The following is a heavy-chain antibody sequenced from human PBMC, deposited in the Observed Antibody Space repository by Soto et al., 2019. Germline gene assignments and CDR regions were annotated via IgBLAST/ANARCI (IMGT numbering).Heavy chain of an antibody. CDR2: IYYSGST. V-gene: IGHV4-39*01. CDR3: ARRHLDYGDYVGAFDI. D-gene: IGHD4-17*01. CDR1: GGSISSSSYY. Sequence: PSETLSLTCTVSGGSISSSSYYWGWIRQPPGKGLEWIGSIYYSGSTYYNPSLKSRVTISVDTSKNQFSLKLSSVTAADTAVYYCARRHLDYGDYVGAFDIWGQGTMVTVSS. J-gene: IGHJ3*02.